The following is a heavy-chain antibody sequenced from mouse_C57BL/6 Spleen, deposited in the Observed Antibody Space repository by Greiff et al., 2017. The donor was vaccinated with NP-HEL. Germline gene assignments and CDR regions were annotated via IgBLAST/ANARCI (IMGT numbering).Heavy chain of an antibody. D-gene: IGHD1-1*01. CDR3: ARDYGSSLYYFDY. V-gene: IGHV1-80*01. J-gene: IGHJ2*01. CDR1: GYAFSSYW. Sequence: VQVVESGAELVKPGASVKISCKASGYAFSSYWMNWVKQRPGKGLEWIGQIYPGDGDTNYNGKFKGKATLTADKSSSTAYMQLSSLTSEDSAVYFCARDYGSSLYYFDYWGQGTTLTVSS. CDR2: IYPGDGDT.